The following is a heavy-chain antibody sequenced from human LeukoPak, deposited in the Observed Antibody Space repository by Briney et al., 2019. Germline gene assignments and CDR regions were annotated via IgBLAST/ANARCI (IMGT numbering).Heavy chain of an antibody. Sequence: SETLSLTCTVSGGSISSGSYYWSRIPQPAGKGLEWNGRNYTSGSTNFNPSLKRRVTISLDTSKNQFSLKLSSVTAADTAVYYCARDRGKYYYDSSGYYPFDYWGQGTLVTVSS. V-gene: IGHV4-61*02. J-gene: IGHJ4*02. CDR3: ARDRGKYYYDSSGYYPFDY. CDR1: GGSISSGSYY. CDR2: NYTSGST. D-gene: IGHD3-22*01.